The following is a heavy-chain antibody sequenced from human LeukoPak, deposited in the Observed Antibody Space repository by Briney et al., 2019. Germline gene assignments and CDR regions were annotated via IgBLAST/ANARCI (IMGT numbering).Heavy chain of an antibody. CDR3: AREGLQLRVQYSPELDY. CDR2: ISYDGSNK. Sequence: PGGSLRLSCAASGFTFSSYAMHWVRQAPGKGLEWVAVISYDGSNKYYADSVKGRFTISRDNSKNTLYLQMNSLGAEDTAVYCCAREGLQLRVQYSPELDYWGQGTLVTVSS. D-gene: IGHD1-1*01. V-gene: IGHV3-30-3*01. J-gene: IGHJ4*02. CDR1: GFTFSSYA.